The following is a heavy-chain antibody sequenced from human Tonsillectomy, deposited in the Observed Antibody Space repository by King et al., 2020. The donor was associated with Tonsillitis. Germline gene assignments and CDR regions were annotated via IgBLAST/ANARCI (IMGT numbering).Heavy chain of an antibody. CDR1: GVSFSGYY. Sequence: QVQLQQWGAGLLKPSETLSLTCAVYGVSFSGYYWSWIRQPPGKGLEWIGEINHSGSTNYNPSLKSRVTISVDTSKNQFSLKLSSVTAADTAVYYCAREGYHWIFGVVGSGMDVWGQGTTVTVSS. CDR2: INHSGST. J-gene: IGHJ6*02. V-gene: IGHV4-34*01. CDR3: AREGYHWIFGVVGSGMDV. D-gene: IGHD3-3*01.